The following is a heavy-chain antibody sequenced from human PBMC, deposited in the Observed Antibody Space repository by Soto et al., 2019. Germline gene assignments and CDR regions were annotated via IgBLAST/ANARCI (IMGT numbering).Heavy chain of an antibody. D-gene: IGHD2-15*01. CDR2: IIPIFGTA. Sequence: QVQLVQSGAEVKKPGSSVKVSCKASGGTFSSYAISWVRQAPGQGLEWMGGIIPIFGTANYAQKFQGRVTITADKSTRTADMEMSSLRSEDAAVYSCARSTQVDVVVAATSFDYWGEGTLVTVSS. J-gene: IGHJ4*02. CDR1: GGTFSSYA. V-gene: IGHV1-69*06. CDR3: ARSTQVDVVVAATSFDY.